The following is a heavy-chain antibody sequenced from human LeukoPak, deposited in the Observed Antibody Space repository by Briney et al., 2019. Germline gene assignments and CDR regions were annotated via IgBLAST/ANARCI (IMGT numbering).Heavy chain of an antibody. V-gene: IGHV3-48*04. Sequence: GGPLKLSGAPSGLPFISYSMNWVRQAPGKGRECISYISSSGSTIYYADSVKGRFTISRDNAKNSLYLQMNSLRAEDTAVYYCARDLKAVAGTGDWGQGTLVTVSS. CDR1: GLPFISYS. D-gene: IGHD6-19*01. CDR2: ISSSGSTI. CDR3: ARDLKAVAGTGD. J-gene: IGHJ4*02.